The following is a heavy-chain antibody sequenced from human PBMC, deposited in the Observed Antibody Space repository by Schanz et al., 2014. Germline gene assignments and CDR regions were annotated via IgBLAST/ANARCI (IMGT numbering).Heavy chain of an antibody. D-gene: IGHD2-15*01. CDR3: AKARRKSNCSGGRCFHYSYYGMDV. Sequence: VQLVESGGGVVQPGGSLRLSCAASGFTFSSYAMSWVRQAPGKGLEWVSALSGSGGSTYYADSVKGRFTISRDNSKNTLYLQMNSLRAEDTAVYYCAKARRKSNCSGGRCFHYSYYGMDVWGQGTTVTVSS. V-gene: IGHV3-23*04. J-gene: IGHJ6*02. CDR2: LSGSGGST. CDR1: GFTFSSYA.